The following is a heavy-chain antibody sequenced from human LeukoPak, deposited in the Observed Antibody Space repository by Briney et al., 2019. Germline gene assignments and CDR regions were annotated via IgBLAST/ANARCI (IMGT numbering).Heavy chain of an antibody. D-gene: IGHD3-22*01. CDR1: GYSFTSYW. CDR3: ARPLSSGYYGGGFDI. CDR2: IDPSDSYT. Sequence: KPGESLKISCKGSGYSFTSYWIGWVRQLPGRGLEWMGTIDPSDSYTKYNPSFQGHVTISADKSISTAYLQWSSLKASDTAMYYCARPLSSGYYGGGFDIWGQGTMVTVSS. V-gene: IGHV5-10-1*01. J-gene: IGHJ3*02.